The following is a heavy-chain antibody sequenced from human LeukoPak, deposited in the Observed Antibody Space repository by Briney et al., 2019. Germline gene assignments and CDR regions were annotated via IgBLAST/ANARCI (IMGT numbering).Heavy chain of an antibody. CDR1: GFTFSSYS. J-gene: IGHJ6*03. D-gene: IGHD3-10*01. CDR3: AKTGYYYYYMDV. CDR2: ISSSSSTI. Sequence: SGGSLRLSYAASGFTFSSYSMNWVRQAPGKGLEWVSYISSSSSTIYYADSVKGRFTISRDNAKNSLYLQMNSLRAEDTAVYYCAKTGYYYYYMDVWGKGTTVTISS. V-gene: IGHV3-48*04.